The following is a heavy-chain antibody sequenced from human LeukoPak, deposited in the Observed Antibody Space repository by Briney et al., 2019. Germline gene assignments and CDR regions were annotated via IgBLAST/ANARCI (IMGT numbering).Heavy chain of an antibody. D-gene: IGHD6-19*01. CDR1: GYTFTSYG. CDR3: ARAGRSLASGWYPMDV. Sequence: ASVKVSCKASGYTFTSYGISWVRQAPGQGLEWMGWISAYNGNTNYAQKLRGRVTMTTDTSTSTAYMELRSLRSDDTAVYYCARAGRSLASGWYPMDVWGKGTTVTVSS. J-gene: IGHJ6*03. CDR2: ISAYNGNT. V-gene: IGHV1-18*01.